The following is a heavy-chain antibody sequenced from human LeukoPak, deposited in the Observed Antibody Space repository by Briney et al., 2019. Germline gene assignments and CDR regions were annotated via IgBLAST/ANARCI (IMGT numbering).Heavy chain of an antibody. Sequence: SETLSLTCAVSGGSISGYYWSWIRQPPWKGLEWIGYIYYSGSPDYNPSLKSRVTISVDTSKNQFSLNLSSATAADTAMYYCARASGGDGSGSLWGQGTLVTVSS. J-gene: IGHJ4*02. CDR3: ARASGGDGSGSL. V-gene: IGHV4-59*01. D-gene: IGHD3-10*01. CDR2: IYYSGSP. CDR1: GGSISGYY.